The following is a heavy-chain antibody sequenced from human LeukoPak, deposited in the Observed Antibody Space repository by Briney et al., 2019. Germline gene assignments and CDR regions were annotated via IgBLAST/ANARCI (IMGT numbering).Heavy chain of an antibody. J-gene: IGHJ4*02. CDR3: ARAVGYCSSTSCSPGDY. D-gene: IGHD2-2*01. Sequence: ASVKVSCKASGYTFTSYDINWVRQATGQGLEWMGWMNPNSGNTGYAQKFQGRVTMTRNTSISTAYMELSSLRSEDTAVYYCARAVGYCSSTSCSPGDYRGQGTLVTVSS. V-gene: IGHV1-8*01. CDR2: MNPNSGNT. CDR1: GYTFTSYD.